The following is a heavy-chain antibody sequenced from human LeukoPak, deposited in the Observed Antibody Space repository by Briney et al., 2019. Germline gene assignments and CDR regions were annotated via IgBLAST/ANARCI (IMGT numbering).Heavy chain of an antibody. CDR1: GFTFSDYY. Sequence: GGSLRLSCAASGFTFSDYYMSWIRQAPGKGLEWVSYISSSGSTIYYADSVKGRFTISRDNAKNSLYLQMNSLRAEDTAVYYCAREHGGHRLWFGELLPPTLVDYWGQGTLVTVSS. CDR2: ISSSGSTI. CDR3: AREHGGHRLWFGELLPPTLVDY. V-gene: IGHV3-11*01. D-gene: IGHD3-10*01. J-gene: IGHJ4*02.